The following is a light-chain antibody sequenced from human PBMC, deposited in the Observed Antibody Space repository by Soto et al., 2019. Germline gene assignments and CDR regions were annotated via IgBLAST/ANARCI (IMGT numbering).Light chain of an antibody. V-gene: IGKV1-5*03. CDR2: KAS. CDR3: QQYNSFSRT. CDR1: QSVSNW. Sequence: EIQMTQSPFALSASVGDRVTITFRASQSVSNWLAWYQQKPGKAPKLLIYKASSLDSGVPSRFSGSGSGTEFTLTISSLQPDDFATYYCQQYNSFSRTFGQGTKVDIK. J-gene: IGKJ2*01.